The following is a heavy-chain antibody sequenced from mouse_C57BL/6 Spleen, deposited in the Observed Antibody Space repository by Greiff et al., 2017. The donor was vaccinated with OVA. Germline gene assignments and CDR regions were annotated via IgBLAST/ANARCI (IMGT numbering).Heavy chain of an antibody. J-gene: IGHJ4*01. D-gene: IGHD2-5*01. V-gene: IGHV1-72*01. Sequence: QVQLQQPGAELVKPGASVKLSCKASGYTFTSYWMHWVKQRPGRGLEWIGRIDPNSGGTKYNEKFKSKATLTVDKPSSTAYMQLSSLTSEDSAVYYCASSIVTTDYHAMDYWGQGTSVTVSS. CDR3: ASSIVTTDYHAMDY. CDR1: GYTFTSYW. CDR2: IDPNSGGT.